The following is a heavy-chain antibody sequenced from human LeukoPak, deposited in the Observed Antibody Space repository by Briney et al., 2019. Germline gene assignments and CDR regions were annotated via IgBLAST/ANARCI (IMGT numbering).Heavy chain of an antibody. CDR1: GGSFSGYY. D-gene: IGHD3-10*01. CDR3: AREVPGRGGDI. Sequence: SETLSLTCAVYGGSFSGYYWSWLRQPPGKGLEWIGEINHSGSTNYNPSLTSRVTISVDTSKSQLSLKLSSVTAADTAVYYCAREVPGRGGDIWGQGTMVTVSS. CDR2: INHSGST. V-gene: IGHV4-34*01. J-gene: IGHJ3*02.